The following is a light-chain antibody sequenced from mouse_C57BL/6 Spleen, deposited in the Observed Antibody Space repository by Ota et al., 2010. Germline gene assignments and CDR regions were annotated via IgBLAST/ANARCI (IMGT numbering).Light chain of an antibody. J-gene: IGKJ4*01. CDR2: HGT. CDR1: QGISSN. CDR3: VQYAQFPFT. Sequence: DILMTQSPSSMSVSLGDTVSITCHASQGISSNIGWLQQKPGKSFKGLIYHGTNLEDGVPSRFSGSGSGADYSLTISSLESEDFADYYXVQYAQFPFTFGSGTKLEIK. V-gene: IGKV14-100*01.